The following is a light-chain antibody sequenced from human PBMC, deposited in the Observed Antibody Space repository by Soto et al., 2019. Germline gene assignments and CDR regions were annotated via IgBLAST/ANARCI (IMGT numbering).Light chain of an antibody. Sequence: EIVLTQPPGTLSLSPGERATLSCRASQSVSSSYLAWYQRKPGQAPRLLIYGASSRATGIPDRFSGSGSGTDFTLSISRLEPEDFAVYYCQQYGSSPVTFGQGTKVDIK. CDR3: QQYGSSPVT. J-gene: IGKJ1*01. CDR2: GAS. V-gene: IGKV3-20*01. CDR1: QSVSSSY.